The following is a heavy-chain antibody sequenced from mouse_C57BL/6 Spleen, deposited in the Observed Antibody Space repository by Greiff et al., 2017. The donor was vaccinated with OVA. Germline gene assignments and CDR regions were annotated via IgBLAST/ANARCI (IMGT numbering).Heavy chain of an antibody. CDR2: INPGSGGT. CDR3: ARFLTTVGADY. D-gene: IGHD1-1*01. J-gene: IGHJ2*01. Sequence: VQLQQSGAELVRPGTSVQVSCKASGYAFTNYLLEWVKQRPGQGLEWIGVINPGSGGTNYNEKFKGKATLTADKSSSTAYMQLSSLTSEDSAVYFCARFLTTVGADYWGQGTTLTVSS. CDR1: GYAFTNYL. V-gene: IGHV1-54*01.